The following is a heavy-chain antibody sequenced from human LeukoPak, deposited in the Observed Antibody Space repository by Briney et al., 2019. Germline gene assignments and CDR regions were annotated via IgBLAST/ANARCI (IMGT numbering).Heavy chain of an antibody. CDR3: ASDPPYTSSSAW. J-gene: IGHJ4*02. CDR2: ILVGSGNT. V-gene: IGHV1-58*01. CDR1: GSTFTSTA. Sequence: ASVTVSCKASGSTFTSTAVQWVRQARGQRLEWIGWILVGSGNTNYAQMFQERVTLTWDVSTSTAYMVLSSLRSEDTAIYYCASDPPYTSSSAWWGQGTLVTVSS. D-gene: IGHD2-2*01.